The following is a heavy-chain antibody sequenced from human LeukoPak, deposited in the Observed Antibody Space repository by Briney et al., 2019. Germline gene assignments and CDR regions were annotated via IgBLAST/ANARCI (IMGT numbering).Heavy chain of an antibody. CDR1: GFTLSNFA. CDR2: ISGGDDNT. D-gene: IGHD3-22*01. CDR3: ARQYDSSGFNFDY. Sequence: GGSLRLSCAASGFTLSNFAMTWVRQAPGKGLEWVSAISGGDDNTYYTDSVKGRFTISRDNAKNSLYLQMNSLRAEDTAVYYCARQYDSSGFNFDYWGQGTLVTVSS. V-gene: IGHV3-23*01. J-gene: IGHJ4*02.